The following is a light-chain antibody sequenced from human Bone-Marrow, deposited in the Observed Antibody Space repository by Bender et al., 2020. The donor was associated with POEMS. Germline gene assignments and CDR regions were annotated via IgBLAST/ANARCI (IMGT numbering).Light chain of an antibody. J-gene: IGLJ2*01. CDR2: EVS. Sequence: QSALTQPPSASGSPGQSVTISCTGTSNDVGGDFFISWYQQHPGNAPKLISYEVSQRLAGVPDRFSCSKSGNTASLTVSGLQYEDEADYFYSSYGSISGLIFGGGTKLTVL. V-gene: IGLV2-8*01. CDR3: SSYGSISGLI. CDR1: SNDVGGDFF.